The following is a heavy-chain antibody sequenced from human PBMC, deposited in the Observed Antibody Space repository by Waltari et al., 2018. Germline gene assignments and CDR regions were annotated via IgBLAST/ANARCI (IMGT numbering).Heavy chain of an antibody. CDR1: GFTFSSYA. D-gene: IGHD4-17*01. CDR2: ISDDGSNE. CDR3: ARADPSTVTTSFDY. Sequence: QVQLVESGGGVVQPGRSLRLSCAASGFTFSSYAMPWLRQAAGKGLEWGAVISDDGSNEYYADAGEGRITISRDNSKNTVYLKMNSLRAEDTAGEYCARADPSTVTTSFDYWGQGTLVTVSS. J-gene: IGHJ4*02. V-gene: IGHV3-30-3*01.